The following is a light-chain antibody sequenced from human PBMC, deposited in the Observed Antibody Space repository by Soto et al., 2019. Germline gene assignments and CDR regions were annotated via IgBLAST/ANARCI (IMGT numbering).Light chain of an antibody. V-gene: IGKV1-5*01. CDR1: QSISSW. CDR2: DAS. J-gene: IGKJ1*01. CDR3: QQYNSYWT. Sequence: DIQMTQSPSTLSASVGDRVTITCRASQSISSWLAKYQQKPGNAPKILFSDASSLESGVPSRFSGSGSGTEFTITISSLQPDDFASYYCQQYNSYWTFGQGTKVEIK.